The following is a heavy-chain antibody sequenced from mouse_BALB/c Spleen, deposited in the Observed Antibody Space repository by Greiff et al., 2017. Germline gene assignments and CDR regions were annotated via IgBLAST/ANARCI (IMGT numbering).Heavy chain of an antibody. Sequence: QVQLKESGPGLVAPSQSLSITCTVSGFSLTSYGVHWVRQPPGKGLEWLGVIWAGGSTNYNSALMSRLSISKDNSKSQVFLKMNSLQTDDTAMYYCARYYYGSSLYAMDYWGQGTSVTVSS. D-gene: IGHD1-1*01. CDR3: ARYYYGSSLYAMDY. CDR1: GFSLTSYG. V-gene: IGHV2-9*02. CDR2: IWAGGST. J-gene: IGHJ4*01.